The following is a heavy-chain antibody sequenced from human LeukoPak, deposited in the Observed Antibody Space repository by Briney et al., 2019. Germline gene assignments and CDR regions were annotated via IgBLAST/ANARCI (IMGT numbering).Heavy chain of an antibody. V-gene: IGHV4-28*01. J-gene: IGHJ3*02. Sequence: PSETLSLTCTVSGYSISSSNWWGWIRQPPGKGLEWIGYIYYSGSTYYNPSLKSRVTISVDTSKNQFSLKLSSVTAVDTAVYYCARKYGDHNDAFDIWGQGTMVTVSS. CDR3: ARKYGDHNDAFDI. CDR2: IYYSGST. D-gene: IGHD4-17*01. CDR1: GYSISSSNW.